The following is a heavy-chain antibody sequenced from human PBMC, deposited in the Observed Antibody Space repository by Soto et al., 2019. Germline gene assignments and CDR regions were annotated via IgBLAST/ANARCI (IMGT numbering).Heavy chain of an antibody. D-gene: IGHD6-13*01. V-gene: IGHV3-23*01. J-gene: IGHJ4*02. Sequence: PWGPMRDSCAAAGVSISSYGRSQDSQDPGKGLEWVSAISGSGGSTYYADSVKGRFTIARDNSKNTLYLQMNSLRADDTAVYYCAKATRGGAATLIRDYWGQGTLVTVSS. CDR1: GVSISSYG. CDR2: ISGSGGST. CDR3: AKATRGGAATLIRDY.